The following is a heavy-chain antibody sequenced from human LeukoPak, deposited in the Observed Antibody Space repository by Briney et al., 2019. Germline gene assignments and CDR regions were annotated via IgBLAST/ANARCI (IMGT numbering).Heavy chain of an antibody. D-gene: IGHD6-19*01. CDR3: ARSCSSGWLEGYYFDY. CDR1: GYTFTGYY. J-gene: IGHJ4*02. Sequence: ASVKVSCKASGYTFTGYYMHWVRQAPGQGLEWMGWINPNSGGTSYAQRFQGRVTLTRDTSISTAYVELSRLRSDDTAVYYCARSCSSGWLEGYYFDYWGQGTLVTVSS. CDR2: INPNSGGT. V-gene: IGHV1-2*02.